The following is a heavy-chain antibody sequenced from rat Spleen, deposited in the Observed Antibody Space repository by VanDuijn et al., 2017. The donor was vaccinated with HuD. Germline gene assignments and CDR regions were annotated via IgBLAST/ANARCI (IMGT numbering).Heavy chain of an antibody. Sequence: EVQLVDSGGGLVQPGRSLKLSCAASGFTFSDYYMAWVRQAPKKGLEWVTSISYEGDDTYYGDSVMGRFTISRDNAKSTLYLQMDSLRSEDTATYYCAREELGVRDWGQGVMVTVSS. V-gene: IGHV5-22*01. CDR3: AREELGVRD. CDR1: GFTFSDYY. J-gene: IGHJ2*01. CDR2: ISYEGDDT. D-gene: IGHD4-3*01.